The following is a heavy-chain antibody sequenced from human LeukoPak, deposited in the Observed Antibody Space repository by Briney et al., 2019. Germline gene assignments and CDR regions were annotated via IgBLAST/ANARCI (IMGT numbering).Heavy chain of an antibody. V-gene: IGHV3-48*01. D-gene: IGHD4-17*01. CDR2: ISSSSTTI. Sequence: GGSLRLSCAASGFTFSSYSMMWVRQAPGKGLEWVSYISSSSTTIHYADSVKGRFTISRDNAKNSVYLQMNSLRAEDTAVYYCARDLRAGGTWSYGVYFDLWGRGTLVTVSS. CDR1: GFTFSSYS. J-gene: IGHJ2*01. CDR3: ARDLRAGGTWSYGVYFDL.